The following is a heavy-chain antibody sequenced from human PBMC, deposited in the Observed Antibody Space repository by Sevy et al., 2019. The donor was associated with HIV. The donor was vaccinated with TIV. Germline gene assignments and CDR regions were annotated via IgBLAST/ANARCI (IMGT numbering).Heavy chain of an antibody. CDR3: VRGSGAY. Sequence: GGSLRLSCTVSGFTFSRFWMSWARQAPGEGLEWVASIKEDGSDENYVDAVKGRFSIFRDNVNKSLFLQMDNLRGDDTAVYYCVRGSGAYWGRGTRVTVSS. CDR2: IKEDGSDE. V-gene: IGHV3-7*03. J-gene: IGHJ4*02. D-gene: IGHD3-3*01. CDR1: GFTFSRFW.